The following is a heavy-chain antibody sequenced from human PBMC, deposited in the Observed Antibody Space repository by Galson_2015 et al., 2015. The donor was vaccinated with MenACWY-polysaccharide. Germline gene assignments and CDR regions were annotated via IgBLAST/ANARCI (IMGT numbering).Heavy chain of an antibody. D-gene: IGHD2-15*01. CDR3: TKAGAKYCSGSSCYFNWFDP. V-gene: IGHV3-74*01. J-gene: IGHJ5*02. CDR2: INADGSAT. Sequence: SLRLSCAASGFSFSTYWMHWVRHAPGKGLVWVSRINADGSATGYADSVRSRFTISRDNAKNTLFLEMNSLRAEDTAVYYCTKAGAKYCSGSSCYFNWFDPWGQGTLVTVSS. CDR1: GFSFSTYW.